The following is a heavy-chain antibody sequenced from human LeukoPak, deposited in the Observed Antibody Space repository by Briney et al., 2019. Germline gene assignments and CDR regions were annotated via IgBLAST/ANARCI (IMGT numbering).Heavy chain of an antibody. CDR2: IIPIFGTA. D-gene: IGHD3-22*01. Sequence: SVKVSCKASGGAFSSYAISWVRQAPGQGLEWMGRIIPIFGTANYAPKFQGRVTITTDESTSTVCMELSSLRSDDTAVYYCARVLSDSSGYHTPYYFDYWGKATLVTVSS. V-gene: IGHV1-69*05. J-gene: IGHJ4*02. CDR1: GGAFSSYA. CDR3: ARVLSDSSGYHTPYYFDY.